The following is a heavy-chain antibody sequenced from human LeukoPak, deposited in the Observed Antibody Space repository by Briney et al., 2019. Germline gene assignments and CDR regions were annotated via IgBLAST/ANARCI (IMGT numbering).Heavy chain of an antibody. J-gene: IGHJ6*02. V-gene: IGHV4-34*01. CDR2: INHSGST. Sequence: PSETLSLTCAVYGGSFSGYYWSWIRQPPGKGLEWIGEINHSGSTNYNPSLKSRVTISVDTSKNQFSLKLSSVTAADTAVYYCARERGRGSGWLSHYYYGMDVWGQGTTVTVSS. D-gene: IGHD6-19*01. CDR1: GGSFSGYY. CDR3: ARERGRGSGWLSHYYYGMDV.